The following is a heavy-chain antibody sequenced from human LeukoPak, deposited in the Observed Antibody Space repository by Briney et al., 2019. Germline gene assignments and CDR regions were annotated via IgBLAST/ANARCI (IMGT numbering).Heavy chain of an antibody. J-gene: IGHJ6*04. CDR1: GGTFSSYA. CDR2: IIPIFGTA. V-gene: IGHV1-69*06. D-gene: IGHD3-9*01. CDR3: ARATYYDILTGYLYYYGMDV. Sequence: SVKVSCKASGGTFSSYAISWVRQAPGQGLEWMGGIIPIFGTANYAQKFQGRVTITADKSTSTAYMELSSLRSEDTAVYYCARATYYDILTGYLYYYGMDVWGEGTTVTVSS.